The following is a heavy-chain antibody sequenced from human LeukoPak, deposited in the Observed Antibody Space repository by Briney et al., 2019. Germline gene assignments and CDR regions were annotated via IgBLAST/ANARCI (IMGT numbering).Heavy chain of an antibody. CDR2: IYTSGST. D-gene: IGHD3-22*01. V-gene: IGHV4-4*07. CDR3: ARGKVDDYDSSGWAFDI. Sequence: PSETLSLTCTVSGGSISSYYWSWIRQPAGKGLEWIGRIYTSGSTNYNPSLKSRVTMSVDTSKNQFSLRLSSVTAADTAVYYCARGKVDDYDSSGWAFDIWGQGTMVTVSS. CDR1: GGSISSYY. J-gene: IGHJ3*02.